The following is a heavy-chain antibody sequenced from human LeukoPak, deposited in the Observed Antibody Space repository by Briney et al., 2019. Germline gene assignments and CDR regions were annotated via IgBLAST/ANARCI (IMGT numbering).Heavy chain of an antibody. V-gene: IGHV3-23*01. D-gene: IGHD4/OR15-4a*01. J-gene: IGHJ4*02. Sequence: GGSLRPSCAPSGLPFNSPVMRPDGPAPGTGLERVSALSGSGGSTYYADSVKGRFTISRDHSKNTLSLQMNSLRAEDTAVYYWAKGTILGRYPGYFDYWGQGTLVTVSS. CDR3: AKGTILGRYPGYFDY. CDR1: GLPFNSPV. CDR2: LSGSGGST.